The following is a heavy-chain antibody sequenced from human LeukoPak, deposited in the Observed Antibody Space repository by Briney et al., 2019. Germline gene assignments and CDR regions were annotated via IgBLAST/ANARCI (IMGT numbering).Heavy chain of an antibody. D-gene: IGHD6-19*01. CDR2: IYYSGST. Sequence: PSETLSLTCTVSGDSISSTNYYWGWIRQPPGKGLEWIGSIYYSGSTYYNPSLESRVTISVDTSKNQFSLKLSSVTAADTAVYYCATSGWYLLPGVYWGQGTLVTVSS. CDR1: GDSISSTNYY. J-gene: IGHJ4*02. V-gene: IGHV4-39*01. CDR3: ATSGWYLLPGVY.